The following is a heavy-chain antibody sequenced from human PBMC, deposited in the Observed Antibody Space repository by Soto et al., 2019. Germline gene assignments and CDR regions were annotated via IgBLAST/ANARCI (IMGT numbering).Heavy chain of an antibody. J-gene: IGHJ6*02. CDR3: ARDLGLREADYYYGMDV. Sequence: PSETLSLTCTVSGGSISSGGYYWSWIRQHPGKGLEWIGYIYYSGSTYYNPSLKSRVTISVDTSKNQFSLKLSSVTPEDTAVYYCARDLGLREADYYYGMDVWGQGTTVTVSS. CDR2: IYYSGST. V-gene: IGHV4-31*03. CDR1: GGSISSGGYY. D-gene: IGHD7-27*01.